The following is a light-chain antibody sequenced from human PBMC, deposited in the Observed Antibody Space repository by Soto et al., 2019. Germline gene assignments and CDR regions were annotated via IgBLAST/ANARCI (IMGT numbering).Light chain of an antibody. CDR2: AAS. J-gene: IGKJ4*01. V-gene: IGKV1-39*01. CDR3: QQSYSVT. CDR1: QDIAIY. Sequence: IQLTQSPSSLSASVGDRVTITCRASQDIAIYLAWYQQKPGEAPKLLIYAASTLQSGVPSRFSGSGSGTDFTLTISSLQPEDFATYYCQQSYSVTFGGGTKVDIK.